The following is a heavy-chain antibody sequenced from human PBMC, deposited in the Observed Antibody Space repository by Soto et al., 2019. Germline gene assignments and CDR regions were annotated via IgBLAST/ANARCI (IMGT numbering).Heavy chain of an antibody. CDR3: ARDPGFGFGYSYAFAMDV. CDR1: GGTFSSYA. Sequence: ASVKVSCKASGGTFSSYAISWVRQAPGQGLEWMGWISGYNGNTHYEEKVQDRIKMTTDTSTSTTYLELRSLRSDDTAVYFCARDPGFGFGYSYAFAMDVWGQGTTVTVSS. J-gene: IGHJ6*02. V-gene: IGHV1-18*01. D-gene: IGHD5-18*01. CDR2: ISGYNGNT.